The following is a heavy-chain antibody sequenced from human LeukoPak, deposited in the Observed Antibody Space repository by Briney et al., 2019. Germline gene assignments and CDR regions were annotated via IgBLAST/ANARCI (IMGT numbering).Heavy chain of an antibody. Sequence: GGSLRLSCAASGFTFSDYYMSWIRQAPGKGLEWVSYISSSGSTIYYADSVKGRFTISRDNAKNSLYLQMNSLRAEDTAVYYCARADNWKSAYYYCMDVWSKGTTVTVSS. D-gene: IGHD1-20*01. CDR3: ARADNWKSAYYYCMDV. J-gene: IGHJ6*03. CDR1: GFTFSDYY. CDR2: ISSSGSTI. V-gene: IGHV3-11*01.